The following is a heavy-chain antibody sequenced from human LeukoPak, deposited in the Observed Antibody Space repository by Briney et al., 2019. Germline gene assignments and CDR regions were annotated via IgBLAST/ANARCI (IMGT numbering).Heavy chain of an antibody. Sequence: GASVKVSCKASGYTFTSYGISWVRQAPGQGPEWMEWISAYNGNTNYAQKLQGRVTMTTDTSTSTAYMELRSLRSDDTAVYYCARFAKYQLPNIQPFDYWGQGTLVTVSS. J-gene: IGHJ4*02. V-gene: IGHV1-18*01. CDR2: ISAYNGNT. CDR3: ARFAKYQLPNIQPFDY. D-gene: IGHD2-2*01. CDR1: GYTFTSYG.